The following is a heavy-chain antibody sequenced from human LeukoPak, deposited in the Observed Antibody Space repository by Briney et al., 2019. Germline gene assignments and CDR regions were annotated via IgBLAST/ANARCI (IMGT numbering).Heavy chain of an antibody. D-gene: IGHD1-26*01. CDR1: GFTFSSYC. J-gene: IGHJ4*02. CDR2: IRYDGSNK. V-gene: IGHV3-30*02. CDR3: AKECGSYCDYFDY. Sequence: GGSLTLSCAASGFTFSSYCMSWVRQAPGKGLEWVAFIRYDGSNKYYADSVTGRFTISRDNSKNTLYLQMNSLRAEDTAVYYCAKECGSYCDYFDYWGQGTLVTVSS.